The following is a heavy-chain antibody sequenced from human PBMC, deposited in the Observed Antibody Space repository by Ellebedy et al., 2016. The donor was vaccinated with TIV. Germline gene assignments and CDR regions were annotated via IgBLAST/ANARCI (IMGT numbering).Heavy chain of an antibody. Sequence: GESLKISCAASGFTFSSYWMHWVRQAPGTGLVWVSLINSDGSRTTYADSVKGRFTISRDNAKNTLYLQMNSLRAEDTAVYYCASRGVAVQGADYWGQGTLVTVSS. V-gene: IGHV3-74*01. D-gene: IGHD3-10*01. J-gene: IGHJ4*02. CDR3: ASRGVAVQGADY. CDR2: INSDGSRT. CDR1: GFTFSSYW.